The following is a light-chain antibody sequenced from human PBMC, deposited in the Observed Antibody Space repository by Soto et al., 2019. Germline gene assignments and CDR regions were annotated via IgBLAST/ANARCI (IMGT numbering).Light chain of an antibody. CDR2: DTS. CDR1: QSITSY. J-gene: IGKJ4*01. CDR3: QQRTNWPPSLT. V-gene: IGKV3-11*01. Sequence: EIVLTQSPATLSLSPGERATLSCRASQSITSYLAWYQQTPGQAPRLLIYDTSKRATGIPARFSGSGSGTDFTLTISSLEPEDFAVYYCQQRTNWPPSLTFGGGIKVEIK.